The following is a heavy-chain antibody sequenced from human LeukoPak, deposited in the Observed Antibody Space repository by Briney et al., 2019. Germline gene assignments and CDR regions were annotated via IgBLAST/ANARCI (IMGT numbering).Heavy chain of an antibody. D-gene: IGHD5-18*01. J-gene: IGHJ4*02. CDR2: IYYSGST. CDR1: GGSISSGDYY. CDR3: ATSPIIYGDTAMDFDY. Sequence: NPSQTLSLTCTVSGGSISSGDYYWSWIRQPPGKGLEWIGYIYYSGSTYYNPSLKSRVTISVDTSKNQFSLKLSSVTAADTAVYYCATSPIIYGDTAMDFDYWGQGTLVTVSS. V-gene: IGHV4-30-4*08.